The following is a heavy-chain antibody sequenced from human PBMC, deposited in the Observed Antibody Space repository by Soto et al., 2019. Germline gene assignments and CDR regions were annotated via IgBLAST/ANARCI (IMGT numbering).Heavy chain of an antibody. Sequence: SETLSLTCTVSGASISGSHWSWIRQPPGKGLEWIAYIHYRGSTDYRPSLKSRDTISVDTSKHQFSLKLSSVTAADTAVYYCARVPDRWGQGTLVTVSS. CDR1: GASISGSH. CDR2: IHYRGST. CDR3: ARVPDR. D-gene: IGHD2-2*01. V-gene: IGHV4-59*08. J-gene: IGHJ5*02.